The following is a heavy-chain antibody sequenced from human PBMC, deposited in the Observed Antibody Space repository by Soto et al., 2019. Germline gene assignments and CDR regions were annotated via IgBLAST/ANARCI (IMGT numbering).Heavy chain of an antibody. V-gene: IGHV1-18*01. Sequence: ASVKVSCKASGYTFTSYGISWVRQAPGQGHEWMGWISAYNGNTNYAQKLQGRVTMTTDTSTSTAYMELRSLRSDDTAVYYCARVLTGGYGSGSYARRYYYYYMDVWGKGTTVTVSS. CDR3: ARVLTGGYGSGSYARRYYYYYMDV. J-gene: IGHJ6*03. D-gene: IGHD3-10*01. CDR1: GYTFTSYG. CDR2: ISAYNGNT.